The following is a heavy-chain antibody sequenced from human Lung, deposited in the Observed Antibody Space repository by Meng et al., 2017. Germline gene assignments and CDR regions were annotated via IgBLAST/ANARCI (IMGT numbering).Heavy chain of an antibody. CDR3: ARGQKGYFDL. CDR1: GGSISSSNYY. CDR2: IYNSGST. J-gene: IGHJ2*01. Sequence: VQLQEAGPGSVKPSQTLSLTCTVSGGSISSSNYYWSWIRQPPGKGLEWSGHIYNSGSTYYNPSLKSRITISVDTSKNQFSLKLSSVTAADTAVYYCARGQKGYFDLWGRGTLVTVSS. V-gene: IGHV4-30-4*01.